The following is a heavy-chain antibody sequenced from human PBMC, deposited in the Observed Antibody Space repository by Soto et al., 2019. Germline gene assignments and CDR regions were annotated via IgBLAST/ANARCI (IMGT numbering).Heavy chain of an antibody. D-gene: IGHD5-12*01. CDR1: GGSISSYY. CDR2: IYYSGST. Sequence: ASETLSLTCTVSGGSISSYYWSWIRQPPGKGLEWIGYIYYSGSTNYNPSLKSRVTISVDTSKNQFSLKLSSVTAADTAVYYCARVGVATISPFDYWGQGTLVTVSS. V-gene: IGHV4-59*01. CDR3: ARVGVATISPFDY. J-gene: IGHJ4*02.